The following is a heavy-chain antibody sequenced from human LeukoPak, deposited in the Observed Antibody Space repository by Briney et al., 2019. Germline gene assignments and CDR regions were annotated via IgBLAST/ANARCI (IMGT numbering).Heavy chain of an antibody. D-gene: IGHD2-15*01. J-gene: IGHJ4*02. V-gene: IGHV3-21*01. CDR3: ARDDPPIVVVAANS. CDR2: ISSSSSYI. CDR1: GFTFRSYS. Sequence: GGSLRLSRAVSGFTFRSYSMIWVRQAPGKGREWVSSISSSSSYIYYADSVKGRFTISRDNAKNSLYLQMNSLRAEDTAVYYCARDDPPIVVVAANSWGQGTLVTVSS.